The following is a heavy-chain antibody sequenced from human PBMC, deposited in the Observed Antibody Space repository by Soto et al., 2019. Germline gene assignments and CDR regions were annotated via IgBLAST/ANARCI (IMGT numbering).Heavy chain of an antibody. Sequence: QAQLVESGGGLVQPGGSLRLSCAASGFTFSDYYMSWIRQAPGKGLEWISYISNSGTYTNYADSVKGRFTISRDNAKNSLYMRLNGLIAEDTAVYYCVRGRGGDWGQGTLVTVYS. D-gene: IGHD3-10*01. CDR2: ISNSGTYT. J-gene: IGHJ4*02. CDR3: VRGRGGD. CDR1: GFTFSDYY. V-gene: IGHV3-11*06.